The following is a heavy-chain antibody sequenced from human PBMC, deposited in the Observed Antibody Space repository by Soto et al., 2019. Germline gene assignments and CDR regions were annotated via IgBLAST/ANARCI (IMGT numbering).Heavy chain of an antibody. CDR1: GYTFTDYY. CDR3: ARDVGRADYGDYGRWWGAYYYYGMDV. V-gene: IGHV1-2*02. Sequence: GASVKVSCKASGYTFTDYYMHWVRQAPGQGLEWMGWINPNSGSTNYNPSLKSRVTISVDTSKNQFSLKLSSVTAADTAVYYCARDVGRADYGDYGRWWGAYYYYGMDVWGQGTTVTVSS. D-gene: IGHD4-17*01. J-gene: IGHJ6*02. CDR2: INPNSGST.